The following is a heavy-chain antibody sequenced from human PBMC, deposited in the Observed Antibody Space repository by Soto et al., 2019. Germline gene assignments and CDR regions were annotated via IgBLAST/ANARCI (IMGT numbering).Heavy chain of an antibody. D-gene: IGHD3-16*02. V-gene: IGHV3-21*01. CDR2: ISSSSSDI. CDR1: GFTFSSYS. J-gene: IGHJ4*02. CDR3: ARVAYVWGSYRPYYFDY. Sequence: EVQLVESGGGLVKPGGSLRLSCAASGFTFSSYSMNWVRQAPGKGLEWVSSISSSSSDIYYADSVKGRFTISRDNAKNSLYLQMKSLRAEDTAVYYCARVAYVWGSYRPYYFDYWGQGTLVTVSS.